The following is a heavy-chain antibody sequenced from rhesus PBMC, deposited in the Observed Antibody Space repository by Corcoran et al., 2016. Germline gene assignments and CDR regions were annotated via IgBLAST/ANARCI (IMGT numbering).Heavy chain of an antibody. Sequence: QLQLQESGPGLVKPSETLALTCAVSGYSISSGYGRGWIRQHPGKGLEWVGYISYSGSTSYNPSLKSRVTISRDTSKNQFSLKLSSVTAADTAVYYCARDRGSYYYGTFDVWGPGVLVTVSS. D-gene: IGHD3-16*01. V-gene: IGHV4-122*02. CDR2: ISYSGST. J-gene: IGHJ5-1*01. CDR3: ARDRGSYYYGTFDV. CDR1: GYSISSGYGR.